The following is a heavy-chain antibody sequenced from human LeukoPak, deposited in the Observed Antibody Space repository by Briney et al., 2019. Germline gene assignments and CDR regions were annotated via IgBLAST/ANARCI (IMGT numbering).Heavy chain of an antibody. D-gene: IGHD4-23*01. CDR1: GGSFSGYY. CDR2: INHSGST. J-gene: IGHJ4*02. Sequence: KPSETLSLTCAVYGGSFSGYYWSWIRQPPGKGLEWIGEINHSGSTNYNPSLKSRVTISVDTSKNQFSLKLSSVTAADTAVYYCARARDYGGNGTRETFDHWGQGTLVTVSS. V-gene: IGHV4-34*01. CDR3: ARARDYGGNGTRETFDH.